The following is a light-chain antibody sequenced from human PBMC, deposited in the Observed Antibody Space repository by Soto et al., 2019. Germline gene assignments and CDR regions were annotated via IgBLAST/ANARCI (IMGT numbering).Light chain of an antibody. CDR2: DAS. V-gene: IGKV3-11*01. CDR3: QQRTNWPSST. J-gene: IGKJ5*01. CDR1: QSVRTY. Sequence: EVVVTQSPATLSLSPGERATLSCRASQSVRTYLAWYQQKPGQVPRLLIHDASSRATGIPARFSGSGSGTDFTLTISSLEPEDFAVYYCQQRTNWPSSTFGQGTRLDIK.